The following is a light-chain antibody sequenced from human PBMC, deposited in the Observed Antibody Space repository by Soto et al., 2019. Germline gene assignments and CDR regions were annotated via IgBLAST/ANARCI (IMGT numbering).Light chain of an antibody. CDR1: QGIGNA. CDR3: QQYHIWPSWT. Sequence: AIQMTQSPSSLSASVGYRVTIACRSSQGIGNALGWYQQKPGKPPKVLIYGASNLQSGVPPRFSGSGSGTDFTLTISSLQSEDFAVYFCQQYHIWPSWTFGQGTKVDIK. J-gene: IGKJ1*01. CDR2: GAS. V-gene: IGKV1-6*01.